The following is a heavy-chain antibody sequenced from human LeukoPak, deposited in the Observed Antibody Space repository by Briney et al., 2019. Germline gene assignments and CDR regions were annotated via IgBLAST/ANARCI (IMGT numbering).Heavy chain of an antibody. V-gene: IGHV4-59*08. D-gene: IGHD6-19*01. Sequence: PSETLSLTCTVSGGSISSYYWSWIRQPPGKGLEWIGYIYYSGSTNYNPSLKSRVTISVDTSKNQFSLKLSSATAADTAVYYCARHGPPTYSSGWYVDYWGQGTLVTVSS. CDR2: IYYSGST. CDR1: GGSISSYY. CDR3: ARHGPPTYSSGWYVDY. J-gene: IGHJ4*02.